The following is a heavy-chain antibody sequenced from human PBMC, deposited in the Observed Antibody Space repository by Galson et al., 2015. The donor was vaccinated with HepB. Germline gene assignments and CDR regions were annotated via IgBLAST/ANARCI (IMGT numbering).Heavy chain of an antibody. D-gene: IGHD3-10*01. CDR3: AKTMVRGVIISNWFDP. CDR2: IRYDGSNK. Sequence: SLRLSCAASGFTFSSYGMHWVRQAPGKGLEWVAFIRYDGSNKYYADSVKGRFTISRDNSKNTLYLQMSSLRAEDTAVYYCAKTMVRGVIISNWFDPWGQGTLVSVSS. J-gene: IGHJ5*02. V-gene: IGHV3-30*02. CDR1: GFTFSSYG.